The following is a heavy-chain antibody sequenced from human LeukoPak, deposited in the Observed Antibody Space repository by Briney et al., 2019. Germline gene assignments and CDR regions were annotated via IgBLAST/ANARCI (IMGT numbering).Heavy chain of an antibody. CDR2: IYYSGST. D-gene: IGHD3-22*01. V-gene: IGHV4-59*11. CDR1: GGSISSHY. J-gene: IGHJ5*02. Sequence: SETLSLTCTVSGGSISSHYWSWIRQPPGKGLEWIGYIYYSGSTNYNPSLKSRVTISVDTSKNQFSLELSSVTAADTAVYYCARGGYSSGYYHNWFDPWGQGTLVAVSS. CDR3: ARGGYSSGYYHNWFDP.